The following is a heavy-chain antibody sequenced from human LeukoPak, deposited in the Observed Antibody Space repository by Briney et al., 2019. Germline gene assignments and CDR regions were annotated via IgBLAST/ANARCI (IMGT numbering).Heavy chain of an antibody. CDR3: AREISSSWTHAIDY. J-gene: IGHJ4*02. Sequence: GGSLRLSCAASRFTFSNYAMHWVRQAPGKRLEWVAVISYDGSNKYYADSVKGRFTISRDNSKNTLYLEMNSLRAEDTAVYYCAREISSSWTHAIDYWGQGTLVTVSS. CDR1: RFTFSNYA. CDR2: ISYDGSNK. D-gene: IGHD6-13*01. V-gene: IGHV3-30-3*01.